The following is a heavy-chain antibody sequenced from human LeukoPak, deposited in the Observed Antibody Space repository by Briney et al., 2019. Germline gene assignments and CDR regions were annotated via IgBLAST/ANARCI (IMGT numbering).Heavy chain of an antibody. V-gene: IGHV3-11*01. D-gene: IGHD2-21*02. J-gene: IGHJ4*02. CDR2: ISNSGSTI. CDR1: GFIFSDYY. CDR3: ARDLRGVTHYFDH. Sequence: PGGSLRLSCAASGFIFSDYYMSWLRQAPGKGLEWVSYISNSGSTIYYADSVKGRFTISSDNAKNSLYLQMNSLRAEDTAVYYCARDLRGVTHYFDHWGQGTLVTVSS.